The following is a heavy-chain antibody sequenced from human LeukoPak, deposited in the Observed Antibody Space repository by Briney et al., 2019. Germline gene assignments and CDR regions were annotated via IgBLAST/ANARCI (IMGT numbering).Heavy chain of an antibody. D-gene: IGHD2/OR15-2a*01. CDR1: GGSISSSSYY. J-gene: IGHJ4*02. CDR3: ARHVSTIGESFFDY. CDR2: IYYSGST. Sequence: PSETLSLTCTVSGGSISSSSYYWGWIRHPPGKGLEWIGSIYYSGSTYYHPSLKSRVTISVGTSKNQFSLKLSSVTAADTAVYYCARHVSTIGESFFDYWGQGTLVTVSS. V-gene: IGHV4-39*01.